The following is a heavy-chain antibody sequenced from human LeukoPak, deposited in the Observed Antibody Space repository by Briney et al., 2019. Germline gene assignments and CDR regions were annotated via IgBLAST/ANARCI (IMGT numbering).Heavy chain of an antibody. V-gene: IGHV3-30-3*01. J-gene: IGHJ4*02. CDR1: GFTFSSYA. CDR3: ARDPRGSPFLFDY. D-gene: IGHD2-21*01. CDR2: ISYDGSNK. Sequence: GGSLRLSCAASGFTFSSYAMHWVRQAPGKGLEWVAVISYDGSNKYYADSVKGRFTISRDNSKNTLYLQMNSLRAEDTAVSYCARDPRGSPFLFDYWGQGTLVTVSS.